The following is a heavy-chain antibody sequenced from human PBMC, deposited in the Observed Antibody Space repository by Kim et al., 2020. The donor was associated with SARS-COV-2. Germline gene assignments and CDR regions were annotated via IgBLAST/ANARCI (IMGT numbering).Heavy chain of an antibody. CDR1: GYTFTSYY. V-gene: IGHV1-46*01. J-gene: IGHJ4*02. CDR3: AREGQRIAVAGTGGDTSFDY. D-gene: IGHD6-19*01. CDR2: INPSGGST. Sequence: ASVKVSCKASGYTFTSYYMHWVRQAPGQGLEWMGIINPSGGSTSYAQKFQGRVTMTRDTSTSTVYMELSSLRSEDTAVYYCAREGQRIAVAGTGGDTSFDYWGQGTLVTVSS.